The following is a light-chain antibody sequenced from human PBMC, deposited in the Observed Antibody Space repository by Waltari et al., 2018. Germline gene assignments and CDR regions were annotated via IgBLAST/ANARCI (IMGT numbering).Light chain of an antibody. V-gene: IGKV3-11*01. CDR1: QSVSSY. CDR2: DAS. Sequence: EIVLTQPPATLSLSPGERATLSCRASQSVSSYLAWYQQKPGQAPRLLIYDASNRATGIPARFSGSGSGPDFTLTISSLEPEDFAVYYCQQRSNWPWTFGQGTKVESK. J-gene: IGKJ1*01. CDR3: QQRSNWPWT.